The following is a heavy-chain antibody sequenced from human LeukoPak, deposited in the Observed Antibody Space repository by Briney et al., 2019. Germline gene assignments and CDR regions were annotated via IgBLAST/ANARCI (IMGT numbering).Heavy chain of an antibody. CDR1: GFTFSSYE. V-gene: IGHV3-48*03. J-gene: IGHJ3*01. CDR3: ARGDAVDIVAPAPL. D-gene: IGHD5-12*01. CDR2: ISSSGSTI. Sequence: PGGSLRLSCAASGFTFSSYEMNWVRQAPGKGLKWVSYISSSGSTIYYADSVKGRFTISRDNAKNSLYLQMNSLRAEDTAVYYCARGDAVDIVAPAPLWGQGTMVTVSS.